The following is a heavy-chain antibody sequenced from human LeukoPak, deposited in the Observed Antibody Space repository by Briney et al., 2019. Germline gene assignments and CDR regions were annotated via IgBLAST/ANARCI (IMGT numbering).Heavy chain of an antibody. CDR1: GFTFSSYA. CDR2: ISSNGGST. J-gene: IGHJ4*02. Sequence: QSGGSLRLSCSASGFTFSSYAMHWVRQAPGKGLEYVSAISSNGGSTYYADSVKGRFTISRDNSKNTLYLQMNSLRAEVTAVYYCAKAGVYDILTGYYPAYYFDYWGQGTLVTVSS. V-gene: IGHV3-64*04. D-gene: IGHD3-9*01. CDR3: AKAGVYDILTGYYPAYYFDY.